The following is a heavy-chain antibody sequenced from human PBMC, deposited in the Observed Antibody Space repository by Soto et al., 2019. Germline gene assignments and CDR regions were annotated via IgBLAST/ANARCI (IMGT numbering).Heavy chain of an antibody. J-gene: IGHJ4*02. CDR3: ASGIQLWLRRINNGYSG. CDR1: GGTFSTYA. D-gene: IGHD5-12*01. V-gene: IGHV1-69*12. Sequence: QVQLVQSGAEVKKPESSVKVSCKAPGGTFSTYAISWVRQAPGQGLEWMGGIIPMFGTANYAQRFQDRVTITADESTNTGYMKLGRLRSEDRAVYFCASGIQLWLRRINNGYSGWGQGTLVTVSS. CDR2: IIPMFGTA.